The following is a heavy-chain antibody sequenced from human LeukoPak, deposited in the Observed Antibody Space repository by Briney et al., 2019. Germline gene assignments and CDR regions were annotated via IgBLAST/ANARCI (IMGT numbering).Heavy chain of an antibody. CDR2: ISGSGGST. CDR3: AKDHEEVGPYSSSWYYFDY. D-gene: IGHD6-13*01. CDR1: GFTFSSYA. Sequence: GGSLRLSCAASGFTFSSYAMSWVRQAPGKGLEWVSAISGSGGSTYYADSVKGRFTISRDNSKNTLYLKMNSLRAEDTAVYYCAKDHEEVGPYSSSWYYFDYWGQGTLVTVSS. J-gene: IGHJ4*02. V-gene: IGHV3-23*01.